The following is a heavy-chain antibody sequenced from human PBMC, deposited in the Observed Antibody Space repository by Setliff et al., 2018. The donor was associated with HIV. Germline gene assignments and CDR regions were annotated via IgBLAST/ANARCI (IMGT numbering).Heavy chain of an antibody. Sequence: GGSLRLSCAVSGFDVNNNFMTWIRQSPGRGLGWVSLIYTGGSTFYADSVKGRFTISRDNSKNTVYLQMNSLRAEDTAEYYCAKELAASGLGYFDSWGRGILVTVSS. CDR1: GFDVNNNF. CDR2: IYTGGST. V-gene: IGHV3-53*01. J-gene: IGHJ4*02. D-gene: IGHD3-22*01. CDR3: AKELAASGLGYFDS.